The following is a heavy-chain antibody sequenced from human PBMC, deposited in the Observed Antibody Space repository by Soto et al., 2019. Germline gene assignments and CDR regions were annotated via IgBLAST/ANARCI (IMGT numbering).Heavy chain of an antibody. Sequence: PGGSLRLSCAASGCTFSNAWMSWVRQAPGKGLEWVGRIKSKTDGGTTDYAAPVKGRFTISRDDSKNTLYLQMNSLKTEDTAVYYCTARLRIRVRDYYYYMDVWGKGTTVTVSS. V-gene: IGHV3-15*01. CDR2: IKSKTDGGTT. J-gene: IGHJ6*03. D-gene: IGHD3-22*01. CDR3: TARLRIRVRDYYYYMDV. CDR1: GCTFSNAW.